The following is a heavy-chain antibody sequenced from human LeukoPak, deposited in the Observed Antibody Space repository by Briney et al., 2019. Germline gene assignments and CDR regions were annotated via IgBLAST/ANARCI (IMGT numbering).Heavy chain of an antibody. V-gene: IGHV3-7*01. J-gene: IGHJ3*02. CDR2: IKQDGSEK. CDR3: AKTITMIVVALDAFDI. Sequence: GGSLRLSCAASGFTFSNYWMSWVRQAPGRGLEWVANIKQDGSEKSYVDSVRGRFTISIDNAKNSLYLQMNSLRAEDTAVYYCAKTITMIVVALDAFDIWGQGTMVTVSS. D-gene: IGHD3-22*01. CDR1: GFTFSNYW.